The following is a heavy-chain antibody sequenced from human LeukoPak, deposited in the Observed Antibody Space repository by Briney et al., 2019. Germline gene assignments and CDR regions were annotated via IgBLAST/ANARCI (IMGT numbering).Heavy chain of an antibody. Sequence: SVKVSCKTFGGGFSSFAITWVRQAPGQGLECMGGIIPISGTTKYAQKFQGRVTITAGESTSTAYMELSSLRSEDTAMYYCARVVVVITNDISDIWGQGTMVIVSS. D-gene: IGHD3-22*01. V-gene: IGHV1-69*13. J-gene: IGHJ3*02. CDR1: GGGFSSFA. CDR2: IIPISGTT. CDR3: ARVVVVITNDISDI.